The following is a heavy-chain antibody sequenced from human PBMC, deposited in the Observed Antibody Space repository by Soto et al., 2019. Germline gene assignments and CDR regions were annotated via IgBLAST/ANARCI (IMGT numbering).Heavy chain of an antibody. D-gene: IGHD3-22*01. CDR2: ITPFSGHT. CDR3: ARVGSYYESTGYNKGLGH. Sequence: QVQLAQSGPEVKKPGASVRVSCKASGYSFYHSDINWVRQAPGQGLEWMGRITPFSGHTTYAQTVQGRVTMTTDTATSTAYMELRSLTSDDTPVYYCARVGSYYESTGYNKGLGHWGQGTLVTVPS. J-gene: IGHJ4*02. CDR1: GYSFYHSD. V-gene: IGHV1-18*01.